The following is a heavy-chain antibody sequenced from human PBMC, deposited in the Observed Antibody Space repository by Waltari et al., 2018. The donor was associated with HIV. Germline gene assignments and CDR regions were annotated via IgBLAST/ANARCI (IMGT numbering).Heavy chain of an antibody. J-gene: IGHJ2*01. Sequence: QVQLVQSGAELKKPGASVKVSCKASGYTFTDKFIHWGRQAPGQVLECMGWIKPRSGGTKFAQKFQGWVSMTMDTSNSAVYMELNRLTDEDTAIYYCAREEMKYFDLWGRGTLVTVSS. V-gene: IGHV1-2*04. CDR3: AREEMKYFDL. CDR1: GYTFTDKF. CDR2: IKPRSGGT.